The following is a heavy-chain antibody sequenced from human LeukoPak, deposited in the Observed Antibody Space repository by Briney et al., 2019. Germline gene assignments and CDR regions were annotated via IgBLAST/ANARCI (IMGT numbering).Heavy chain of an antibody. V-gene: IGHV3-7*01. CDR3: ARGRRVPAAMGNWFDP. Sequence: GGSLRLSCTASGFTFSSYWMSWVRQAPGEGLEWVANINQDASEKYYVDSVKGRFTISRDNAKSSLYLQMNSLRAEDTAVYYCARGRRVPAAMGNWFDPWGQGTLVTVSS. J-gene: IGHJ5*02. CDR1: GFTFSSYW. D-gene: IGHD2-2*01. CDR2: INQDASEK.